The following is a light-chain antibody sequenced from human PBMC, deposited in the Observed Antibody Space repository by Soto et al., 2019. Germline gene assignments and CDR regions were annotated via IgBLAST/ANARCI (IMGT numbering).Light chain of an antibody. CDR3: QQYSSSRS. Sequence: EIVLTQSPGTLSLSPGERATLSCRASQSVSTNLAWYQQKPGQVPSLLIYGASTRASGIPARFSGSGSGTEFTLTIGSLQSEDFAVYYCQQYSSSRSFGQGTRLEI. CDR2: GAS. J-gene: IGKJ5*01. CDR1: QSVSTN. V-gene: IGKV3-15*01.